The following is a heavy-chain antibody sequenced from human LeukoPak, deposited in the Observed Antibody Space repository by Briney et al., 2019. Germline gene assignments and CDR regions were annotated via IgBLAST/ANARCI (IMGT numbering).Heavy chain of an antibody. J-gene: IGHJ4*02. D-gene: IGHD6-19*01. CDR3: ARHAVAVDC. CDR2: INSDGSIT. V-gene: IGHV3-74*01. CDR1: GFTFSNYW. Sequence: GGSLRLSCAASGFTFSNYWMHWVRQAPGKGLVWVSRINSDGSITNYADSVKGRFTISRDNAKNTLYLQMNSLRAEDTAMYYCARHAVAVDCWGQGTLVTVSS.